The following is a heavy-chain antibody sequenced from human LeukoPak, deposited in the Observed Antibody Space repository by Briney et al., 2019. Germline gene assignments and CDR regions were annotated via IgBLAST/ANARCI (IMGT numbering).Heavy chain of an antibody. D-gene: IGHD7-27*01. CDR1: GYTFTSYA. J-gene: IGHJ4*02. Sequence: GASVTVSCKASGYTFTSYAMHWVRQAPGQRLEWMGWINAGNGNTKYSQKFQGRVTITRDTSASTAYMELSSLRSEDTAVYYCARAKWGDFNDYWGQGTLVTVSS. CDR3: ARAKWGDFNDY. CDR2: INAGNGNT. V-gene: IGHV1-3*01.